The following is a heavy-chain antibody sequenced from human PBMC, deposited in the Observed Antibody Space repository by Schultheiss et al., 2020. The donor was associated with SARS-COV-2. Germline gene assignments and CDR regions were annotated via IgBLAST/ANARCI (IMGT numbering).Heavy chain of an antibody. CDR2: IYYSGST. V-gene: IGHV4-39*01. J-gene: IGHJ6*02. CDR1: GGSISSGGYY. CDR3: ARLNYYDSSGYYYPRGGYYYYGMDV. Sequence: SQTLSLTCTVSGGSISSGGYYWGWIRQPPGKGLEWIGSIYYSGSTYYNPSLKSRVTISVDTSKNQFSLKLSSVTAADTAVYYCARLNYYDSSGYYYPRGGYYYYGMDVWGQGTTVTVSS. D-gene: IGHD3-22*01.